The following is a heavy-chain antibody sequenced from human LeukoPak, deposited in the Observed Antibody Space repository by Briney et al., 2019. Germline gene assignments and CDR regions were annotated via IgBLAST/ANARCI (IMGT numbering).Heavy chain of an antibody. CDR3: AREGYYYDSSGYYQPPRY. Sequence: ASVKVSCKASGYTFTEFSIHWVRQAPGQGLEWMGWINPNTGDTYYAQKFQGRVTMARDLSITTAYLELTRLRSDDTAFYYCAREGYYYDSSGYYQPPRYWGQGTLVTVSS. CDR2: INPNTGDT. J-gene: IGHJ4*02. D-gene: IGHD3-22*01. V-gene: IGHV1-2*02. CDR1: GYTFTEFS.